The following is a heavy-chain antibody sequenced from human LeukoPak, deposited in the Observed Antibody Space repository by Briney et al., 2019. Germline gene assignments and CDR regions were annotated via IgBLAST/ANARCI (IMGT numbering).Heavy chain of an antibody. V-gene: IGHV4-39*07. Sequence: TSETLSLTCTVSGYSIRSSSYYWGWIRQPPGKGLEWIGSIYCSGSTYYNPSLKSRVTISVDTSKNQFSLKLSSVTAADTAVYYCARVSPSPPLYDILTGYPQYWGQGTLVTVSS. CDR3: ARVSPSPPLYDILTGYPQY. CDR2: IYCSGST. D-gene: IGHD3-9*01. J-gene: IGHJ4*02. CDR1: GYSIRSSSYY.